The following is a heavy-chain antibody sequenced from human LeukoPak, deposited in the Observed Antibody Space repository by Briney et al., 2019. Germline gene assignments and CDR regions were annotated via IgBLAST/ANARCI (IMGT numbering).Heavy chain of an antibody. D-gene: IGHD3-10*01. CDR3: ARLGRNSYGSENRFDP. V-gene: IGHV1-8*01. CDR1: GYTFITFD. J-gene: IGHJ5*02. CDR2: MNSNSGNT. Sequence: ASVKVSCKASGYTFITFDINWVRQAPGQGLEWMGWMNSNSGNTGYAQQFKGRVTMTRDTSISTAYMELSSLRSEDTAVYYCARLGRNSYGSENRFDPWGQGTLVTVSS.